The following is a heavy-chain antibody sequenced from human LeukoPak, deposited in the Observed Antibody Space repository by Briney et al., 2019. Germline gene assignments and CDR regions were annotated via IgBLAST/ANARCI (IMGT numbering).Heavy chain of an antibody. V-gene: IGHV4-59*01. CDR1: GGSISSYY. D-gene: IGHD6-13*01. J-gene: IGHJ4*02. CDR2: IYYSGST. CDR3: ARGSVWVAAAPYYFDY. Sequence: SETLSLTCTVSGGSISSYYWSWIRQPPGKGLEWIGYIYYSGSTNYNPSLKSRVTISVDTSKNQFSLKLSSVTAADTAVYYCARGSVWVAAAPYYFDYWGQGTLVTVSS.